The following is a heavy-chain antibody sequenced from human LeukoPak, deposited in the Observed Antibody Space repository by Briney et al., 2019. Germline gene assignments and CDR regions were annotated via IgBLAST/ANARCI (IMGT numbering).Heavy chain of an antibody. CDR3: ARYSGSLGAFDI. D-gene: IGHD1-26*01. V-gene: IGHV1-2*02. Sequence: GASVKVSCKASGYTFTGYYMHWVRQAPGQGLEWMGWISPNSGGTNYAQKFQGRVTMTRDTSISTAYMELSRLRSDDTAVYYCARYSGSLGAFDIWGQGTMVTVSS. J-gene: IGHJ3*02. CDR2: ISPNSGGT. CDR1: GYTFTGYY.